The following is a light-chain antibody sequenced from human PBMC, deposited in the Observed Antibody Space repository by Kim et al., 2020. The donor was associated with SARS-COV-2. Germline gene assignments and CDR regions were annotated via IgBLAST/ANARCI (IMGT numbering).Light chain of an antibody. V-gene: IGKV3-20*01. CDR1: QRLSFGY. J-gene: IGKJ2*01. CDR3: QQYDASPYT. Sequence: LSHGAGATLSCRASQRLSFGYLARYQQKPGQAPRLLIYGSASRATGIPDKVTGSGSGTDFALTISRLEPEDFAVYYCQQYDASPYTFGLGTKLEI. CDR2: GSA.